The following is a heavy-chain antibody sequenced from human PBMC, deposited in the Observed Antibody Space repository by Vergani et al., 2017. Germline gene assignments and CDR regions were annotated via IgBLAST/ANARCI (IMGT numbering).Heavy chain of an antibody. J-gene: IGHJ4*02. CDR2: IYYSGRA. CDR3: ARDSAVGGTFDS. D-gene: IGHD1-26*01. CDR1: GGSIGSSGYY. V-gene: IGHV4-31*03. Sequence: QVQLQESGPGLVKPSQTLSLTCTVSGGSIGSSGYYWSWIRQHPGKGLEWIGYIYYSGRADYNPSLESRVTISVDTSKNTFSLKLNSVTAADTAIYYCARDSAVGGTFDSWGQGTLVSVSS.